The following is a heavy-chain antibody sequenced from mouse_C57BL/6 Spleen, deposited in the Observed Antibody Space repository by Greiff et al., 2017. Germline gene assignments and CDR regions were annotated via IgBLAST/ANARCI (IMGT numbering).Heavy chain of an antibody. J-gene: IGHJ3*01. Sequence: QVQLQQPGAELVKPGASVKLSCKASGYTFTSYWMQWVKQRPGQGLEWIGEIDPSDSYTNYNQKFKGKATLTVDTSSSTAYMQLSSLTSEDSAVYYCARIDYDYDGFAYWGQGTLVTVSA. CDR1: GYTFTSYW. V-gene: IGHV1-50*01. CDR2: IDPSDSYT. CDR3: ARIDYDYDGFAY. D-gene: IGHD2-4*01.